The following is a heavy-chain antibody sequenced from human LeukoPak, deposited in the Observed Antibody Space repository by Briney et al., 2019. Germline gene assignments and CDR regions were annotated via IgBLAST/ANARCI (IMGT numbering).Heavy chain of an antibody. J-gene: IGHJ4*02. CDR3: AREWQGGIAAAGTRIEGDY. D-gene: IGHD6-13*01. Sequence: PGGSLRLSCAASGFTFSSYAMSWVRQAPGKGLEWVANIKQDGSEKNYVDSVKGRFTISRDNAENSLFLQMNSLRVEDTAVYHCAREWQGGIAAAGTRIEGDYWGQGTLVAVSS. CDR1: GFTFSSYA. V-gene: IGHV3-7*01. CDR2: IKQDGSEK.